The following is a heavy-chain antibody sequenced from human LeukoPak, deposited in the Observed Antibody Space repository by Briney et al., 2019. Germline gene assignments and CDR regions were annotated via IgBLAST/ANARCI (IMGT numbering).Heavy chain of an antibody. CDR2: IFYSGNT. J-gene: IGHJ3*02. Sequence: TSQTLSLTCTVFGFSITSGDYYWSWIRQPPRKGLEWIVYIFYSGNTKYNPSLKRRVTISVDTSKNQISLKLTSVTAADTAVYYCARETGDEEGFPGDAFDIWGQGTMVTVSS. CDR3: ARETGDEEGFPGDAFDI. V-gene: IGHV4-30-4*01. D-gene: IGHD7-27*01. CDR1: GFSITSGDYY.